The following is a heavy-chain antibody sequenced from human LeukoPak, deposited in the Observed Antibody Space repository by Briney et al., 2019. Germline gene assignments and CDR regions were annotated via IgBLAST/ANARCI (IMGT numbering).Heavy chain of an antibody. CDR2: INDYTGDT. Sequence: PSETLSLTCTVYGGSFTDYFWTWIRQSPGKGLEWIGEINDYTGDTNYNPSLNSRVSISLEKSKNQFSLELRSVTAADTAVYYCARGRIAKIVVLHSFSYGMDVWGQGTTVTVSS. J-gene: IGHJ6*02. CDR3: ARGRIAKIVVLHSFSYGMDV. V-gene: IGHV4-34*01. CDR1: GGSFTDYF. D-gene: IGHD3-22*01.